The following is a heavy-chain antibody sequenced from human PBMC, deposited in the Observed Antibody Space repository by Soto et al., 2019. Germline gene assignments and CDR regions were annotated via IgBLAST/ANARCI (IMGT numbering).Heavy chain of an antibody. D-gene: IGHD6-6*01. CDR2: IYYSGST. V-gene: IGHV4-59*01. CDR3: ARGGGLAARTFFY. Sequence: SETLSLTCTVSGGSISDFYWSWIRQPPGKGLEWIGYIYYSGSTNYNPSLKSRVTISVDTSKNQFSLNLRSMSPADTAVYYCARGGGLAARTFFYWGPGTLVTVPS. CDR1: GGSISDFY. J-gene: IGHJ4*02.